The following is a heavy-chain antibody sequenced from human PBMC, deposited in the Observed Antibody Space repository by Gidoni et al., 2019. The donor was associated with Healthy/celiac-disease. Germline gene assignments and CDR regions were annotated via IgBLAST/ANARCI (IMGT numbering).Heavy chain of an antibody. Sequence: QVQLQESGPGLVKPSETLSLTCTVSGYSIRSGYYWGWIRQPPGKGLEWIGSIYHSGSTYYNPSLKSRVTISVDTSKNQFSLKLSSVTAADTAVYYCARDITDDSSGYVDYWGQGTLVTVSS. CDR3: ARDITDDSSGYVDY. J-gene: IGHJ4*02. CDR2: IYHSGST. V-gene: IGHV4-38-2*02. D-gene: IGHD3-22*01. CDR1: GYSIRSGYY.